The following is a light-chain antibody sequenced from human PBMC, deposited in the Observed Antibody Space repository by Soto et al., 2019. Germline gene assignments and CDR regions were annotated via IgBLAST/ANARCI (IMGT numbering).Light chain of an antibody. J-gene: IGKJ5*01. V-gene: IGKV1-39*01. CDR1: QSISSY. CDR3: QQSYSTPSIT. CDR2: AAS. Sequence: DIQMTQSPSSLSASVGGRVTITCRASQSISSYLNWYQQKPGKAPKHLIYAASSLQSGVPSRFSGSGSGTDFTLTISSLQPEDFATYYCQQSYSTPSIT.